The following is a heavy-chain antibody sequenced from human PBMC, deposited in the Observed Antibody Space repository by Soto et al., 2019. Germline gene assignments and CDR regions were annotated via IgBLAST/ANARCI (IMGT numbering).Heavy chain of an antibody. Sequence: SETLSLTXTVSGGSISSYYWSWIRQPPGKGLEWIGYIYYSGSTNYNPSLKSRVTISVDTSKNQFSLKLSSVTAADTAVYYCARDRGRVYGMDVWGQGTTVTVSS. CDR3: ARDRGRVYGMDV. V-gene: IGHV4-59*01. D-gene: IGHD3-10*01. CDR2: IYYSGST. J-gene: IGHJ6*02. CDR1: GGSISSYY.